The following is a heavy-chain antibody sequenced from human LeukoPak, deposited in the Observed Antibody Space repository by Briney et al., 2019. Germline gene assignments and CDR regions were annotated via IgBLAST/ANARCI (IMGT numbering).Heavy chain of an antibody. J-gene: IGHJ6*03. CDR2: ISGSGGST. D-gene: IGHD3-3*01. CDR1: GFTFSNYA. V-gene: IGHV3-23*01. CDR3: AKDPRITKNYYYYYYMDV. Sequence: GGSLRLPCAASGFTFSNYAMSWVRQAPGKRLEWVSAISGSGGSTNYVDSVKGRFTISRDNSKNTLYLQMNSLRAEDTALYYCAKDPRITKNYYYYYYMDVWGKGTTVTVSS.